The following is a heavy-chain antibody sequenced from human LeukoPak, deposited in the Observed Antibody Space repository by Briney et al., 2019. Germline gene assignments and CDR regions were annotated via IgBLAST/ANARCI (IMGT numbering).Heavy chain of an antibody. D-gene: IGHD4-23*01. CDR3: ARASTVVTPGDDAFDI. J-gene: IGHJ3*02. V-gene: IGHV1-18*01. CDR1: GYTFTSYG. Sequence: GASVKVSCKASGYTFTSYGISWVRQAPGQGREWMGWISAYNGNTNYAQKLQGRVTMTTDTSTSTAYMELRSLRSDDTAVYYCARASTVVTPGDDAFDIWGQGTMVTVSS. CDR2: ISAYNGNT.